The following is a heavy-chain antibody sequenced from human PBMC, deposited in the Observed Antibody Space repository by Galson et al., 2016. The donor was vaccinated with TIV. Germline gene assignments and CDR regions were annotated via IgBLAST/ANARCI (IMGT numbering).Heavy chain of an antibody. CDR3: ARHWDT. CDR1: GYSISADY. J-gene: IGHJ5*02. Sequence: ETLSLTCDVSGYSISADYWSWIRQPPGGRLEWIAYVYNGDITNYNPSLKSRLTMSADTSKNHFSLRLTSVTAADTAVYYCARHWDTWGQGTLVTVSS. CDR2: VYNGDIT. V-gene: IGHV4-59*08.